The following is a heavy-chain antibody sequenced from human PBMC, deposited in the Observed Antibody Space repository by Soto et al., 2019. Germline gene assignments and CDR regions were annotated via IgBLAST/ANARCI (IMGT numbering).Heavy chain of an antibody. CDR1: GGSISSGDYY. D-gene: IGHD4-17*01. J-gene: IGHJ4*02. V-gene: IGHV4-30-4*01. CDR2: IYYSGST. CDR3: ARGLVDYGEPYYFDS. Sequence: QVQLQESGPGLVKPSQTLSLTCTVSGGSISSGDYYWSWIRQPPGKGLEWIGYIYYSGSTYYNPYLKSRVTISVDTSKNQFSLKLSSVTAADTAVYYCARGLVDYGEPYYFDSWGQGTLVTVSS.